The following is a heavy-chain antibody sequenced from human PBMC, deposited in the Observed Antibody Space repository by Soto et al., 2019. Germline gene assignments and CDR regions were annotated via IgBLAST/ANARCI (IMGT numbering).Heavy chain of an antibody. V-gene: IGHV1-8*01. J-gene: IGHJ5*02. D-gene: IGHD3-16*01. CDR2: MNPGSGDT. CDR1: GYSFTHND. CDR3: ARMATFGSLNWFDP. Sequence: ASVKVSCKASGYSFTHNDVSWVRQATGQGLEWMGWMNPGSGDTGYAQKFQGRVTMTRDISIATAYMELSSLRSDDTAIYYCARMATFGSLNWFDPWGQRTLVTVSS.